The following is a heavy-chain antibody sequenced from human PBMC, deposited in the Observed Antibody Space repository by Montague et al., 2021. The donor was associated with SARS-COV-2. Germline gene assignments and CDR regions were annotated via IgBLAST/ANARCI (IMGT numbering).Heavy chain of an antibody. CDR3: ARGGGGRDGYNP. CDR1: GGSISSYY. CDR2: IYYSGST. D-gene: IGHD5-24*01. V-gene: IGHV4-59*01. Sequence: SETLSLTCTVSGGSISSYYWRWIRQPPGKGLEWIGYIYYSGSTNYNPSLKSRVTISVDTSKNQFSLKLSSVTAADTAVYYCARGGGGRDGYNPWGQGTLVTVSS. J-gene: IGHJ5*02.